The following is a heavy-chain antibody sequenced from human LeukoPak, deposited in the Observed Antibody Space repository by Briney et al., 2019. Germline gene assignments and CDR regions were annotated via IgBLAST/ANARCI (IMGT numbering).Heavy chain of an antibody. V-gene: IGHV2-70*04. CDR1: GFSLSTREMR. D-gene: IGHD3-10*01. CDR3: ARSGELAANFDY. J-gene: IGHJ4*02. CDR2: IEWDDDK. Sequence: SGPALVKPTQTLTLTCTFSGFSLSTREMRVSWIRQPPGKALEWLARIEWDDDKFYSTSLKTRLTISKDTSKNQVVLTMTNMDPVDTATYYCARSGELAANFDYWGQGTLVTVSS.